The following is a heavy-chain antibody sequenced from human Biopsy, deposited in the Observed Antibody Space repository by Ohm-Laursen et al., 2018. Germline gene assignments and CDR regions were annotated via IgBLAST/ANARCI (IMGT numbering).Heavy chain of an antibody. D-gene: IGHD3-22*01. Sequence: ALVKVSCKTSGFSFTSYYIHWVRQAPGQGLEWMGWMNPNSGNTGYAQKFQGRVTMTRNTSISTAYMELSSLTSVDTAVYYCARDFNYDGGGSFNFDYWGQGTLVTVSS. J-gene: IGHJ4*02. CDR3: ARDFNYDGGGSFNFDY. CDR1: GFSFTSYY. V-gene: IGHV1-8*02. CDR2: MNPNSGNT.